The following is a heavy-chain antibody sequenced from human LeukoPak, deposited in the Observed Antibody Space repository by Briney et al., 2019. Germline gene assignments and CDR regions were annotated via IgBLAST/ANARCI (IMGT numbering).Heavy chain of an antibody. D-gene: IGHD5-18*01. Sequence: SGGSLRLSCAASGFTLNSYWMHWVRQAPGKGLEWVSRINRDGTSTTYADSVMGRLTISRDTAKNTLYLQVDSLRVADTAVYYCARRGRYSYGYIENWGQGTLVTVSS. CDR2: INRDGTST. CDR1: GFTLNSYW. J-gene: IGHJ4*02. V-gene: IGHV3-74*01. CDR3: ARRGRYSYGYIEN.